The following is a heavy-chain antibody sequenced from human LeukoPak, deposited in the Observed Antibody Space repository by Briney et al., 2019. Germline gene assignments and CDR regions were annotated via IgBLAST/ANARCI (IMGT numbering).Heavy chain of an antibody. D-gene: IGHD3-22*01. CDR2: IYYSGST. Sequence: KPSETLSLTCTVSGGSISSGDYYWSWIRQPPGKGLEWIGYIYYSGSTYYNPSLKSRVTISVDTSKNQFSLKLSSVTAADTAVYYCASTYDSSGPGDPYDAFDIWGQGTMVTVSS. J-gene: IGHJ3*02. V-gene: IGHV4-30-4*01. CDR1: GGSISSGDYY. CDR3: ASTYDSSGPGDPYDAFDI.